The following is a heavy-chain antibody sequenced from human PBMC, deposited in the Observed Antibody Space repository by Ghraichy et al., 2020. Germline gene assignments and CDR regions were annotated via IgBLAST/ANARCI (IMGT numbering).Heavy chain of an antibody. Sequence: SETLSLTCAVSDGSINNNNWWSWVRQPPGKGLEWIGEIYHSGSTNYNPSLKSRVTISVDKSKNQFSLKLSSVTAADTAVYYCARGPNRSWGLGQRLTTVPSYYYYGMDVWGQGTTVTVSS. D-gene: IGHD4-17*01. CDR1: DGSINNNNW. CDR2: IYHSGST. V-gene: IGHV4-4*02. J-gene: IGHJ6*02. CDR3: ARGPNRSWGLGQRLTTVPSYYYYGMDV.